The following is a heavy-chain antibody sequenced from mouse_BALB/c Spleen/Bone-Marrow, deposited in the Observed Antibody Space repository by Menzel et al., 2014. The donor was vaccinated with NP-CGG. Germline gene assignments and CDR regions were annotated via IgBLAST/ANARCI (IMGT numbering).Heavy chain of an antibody. CDR2: INPSSGYT. J-gene: IGHJ2*01. D-gene: IGHD1-1*01. V-gene: IGHV1-4*01. CDR3: ARESLYGSNYY. CDR1: GYTFTSYT. Sequence: QVQLQQSGAELARPGASVKMSCKASGYTFTSYTMHWVKQKPGQGLEWIGYINPSSGYTNYNQKFKDKATLTADKSSSTAYMQLSSLTSEDSAVYYCARESLYGSNYYWGQGTTLTVSS.